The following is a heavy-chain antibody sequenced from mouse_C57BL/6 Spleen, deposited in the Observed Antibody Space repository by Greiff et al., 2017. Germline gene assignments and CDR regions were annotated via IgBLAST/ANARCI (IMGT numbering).Heavy chain of an antibody. CDR3: AREAYYSNYVGYFDV. D-gene: IGHD2-5*01. CDR1: GYSITSGYY. CDR2: ISYDGSN. Sequence: ESGPGLVKPSQSLSLTCSVTGYSITSGYYWNWIRQFPGNKLEWMGYISYDGSNNYNPSLKNRISITRDTSKNQFFLKLNSVTTEDTATYCCAREAYYSNYVGYFDVWGTGTTVTVSS. J-gene: IGHJ1*03. V-gene: IGHV3-6*01.